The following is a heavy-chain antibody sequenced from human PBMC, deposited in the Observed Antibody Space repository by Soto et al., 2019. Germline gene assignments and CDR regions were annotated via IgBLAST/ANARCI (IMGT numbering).Heavy chain of an antibody. CDR1: GFTFSNLW. D-gene: IGHD6-13*01. CDR2: IKQDGSEK. V-gene: IGHV3-7*01. J-gene: IGHJ6*03. Sequence: CGSLRVSCAACGFTFSNLWMSFVRQAQGKGLEWVANIKQDGSEKYYVDSVTRRFTISRDNAKNSLYLQMNSLRAEDTAVYYCARREYSSSWSPYGYYYYYMDVWGKGTTVTVSS. CDR3: ARREYSSSWSPYGYYYYYMDV.